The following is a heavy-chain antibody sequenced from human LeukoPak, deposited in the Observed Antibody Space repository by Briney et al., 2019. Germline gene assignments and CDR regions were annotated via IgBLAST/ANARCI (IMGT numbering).Heavy chain of an antibody. CDR1: GGSISSGSYY. D-gene: IGHD1-1*01. CDR2: VYISGST. J-gene: IGHJ3*02. CDR3: ARGLEWGDGFDI. V-gene: IGHV4-61*02. Sequence: PSETLSLTCTVSGGSISSGSYYWTWIRQPAGKGLEWIGRVYISGSTNYNPSLKSRVTISVDTSKNHFSLKLTSVTAADTAVYYCARGLEWGDGFDIWGQGTMVTVSP.